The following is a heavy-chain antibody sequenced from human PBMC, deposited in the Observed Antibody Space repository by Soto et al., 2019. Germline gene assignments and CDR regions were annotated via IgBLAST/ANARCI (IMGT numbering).Heavy chain of an antibody. V-gene: IGHV4-31*03. CDR2: IYYSGST. CDR1: GGSISSGDYY. CDR3: ASTSLGYCSSTSCQRYFDY. D-gene: IGHD2-2*01. J-gene: IGHJ4*02. Sequence: SETLSLTCTVSGGSISSGDYYWSWIRQHPGKGLEWIGYIYYSGSTYYNPSLKSRVTISVDTSKNQFSLKLSSVTAADTAVYYCASTSLGYCSSTSCQRYFDYWGQGTLVTVSS.